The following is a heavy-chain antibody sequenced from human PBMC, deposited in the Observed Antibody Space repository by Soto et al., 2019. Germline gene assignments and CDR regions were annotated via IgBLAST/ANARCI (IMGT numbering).Heavy chain of an antibody. CDR3: AREKTIFGVVRNWFDP. CDR2: ISAYNGNT. CDR1: GYTFTSYG. Sequence: ASVKVSCKASGYTFTSYGISWVRQAPGQGLEWMGWISAYNGNTNYAQKLQGRVTMTTDTSTSTAYMELRSLRSDDTAVYYCAREKTIFGVVRNWFDPWGQGTRVTVAS. J-gene: IGHJ5*02. D-gene: IGHD3-3*01. V-gene: IGHV1-18*01.